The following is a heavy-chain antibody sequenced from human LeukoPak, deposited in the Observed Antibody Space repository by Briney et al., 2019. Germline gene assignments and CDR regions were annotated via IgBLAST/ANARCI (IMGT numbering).Heavy chain of an antibody. V-gene: IGHV3-15*01. Sequence: GGSLRLSCAASGFTFSNAWMSWVRQAPGKGLEWVGRIKSKTDGGTTDYAVPVKGRFTISRDDSKNTLYLQMNSLKTEDTAVYYCTTAWVTMVRGVIRYFDYWGQGTLVTVSS. CDR1: GFTFSNAW. CDR3: TTAWVTMVRGVIRYFDY. J-gene: IGHJ4*02. D-gene: IGHD3-10*01. CDR2: IKSKTDGGTT.